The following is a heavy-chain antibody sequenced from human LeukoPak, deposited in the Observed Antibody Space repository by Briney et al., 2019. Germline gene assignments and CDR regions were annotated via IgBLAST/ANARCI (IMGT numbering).Heavy chain of an antibody. CDR1: GGSISSYY. D-gene: IGHD6-13*01. CDR2: IYYTGST. CDR3: ATLIKIGYSPDY. V-gene: IGHV4-59*08. Sequence: PSETLSLTCTVSGGSISSYYWGWIRQPPGKGLEWIGYIYYTGSTNYNPSLKGRVTISVDTSKNQFSLKLSSVTATDTAVYYCATLIKIGYSPDYWGQGTLVTVSS. J-gene: IGHJ4*02.